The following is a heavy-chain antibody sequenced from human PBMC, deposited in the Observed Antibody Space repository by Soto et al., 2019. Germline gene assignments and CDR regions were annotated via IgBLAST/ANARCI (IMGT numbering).Heavy chain of an antibody. V-gene: IGHV3-74*01. J-gene: IGHJ4*02. D-gene: IGHD3-10*01. CDR2: INSDGSST. CDR1: GFTFSSYW. CDR3: VRNLPYGGSDH. Sequence: GGSLRLSCAASGFTFSSYWMHWVRQAPGQGLVWVSRINSDGSSTTYADSVQGRFTISRDNAKNTLYLQMNSLRAEDTAVYFCVRNLPYGGSDHWGQGTRVTVSS.